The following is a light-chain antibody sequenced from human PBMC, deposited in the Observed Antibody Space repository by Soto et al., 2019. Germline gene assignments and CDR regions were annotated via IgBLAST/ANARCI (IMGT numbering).Light chain of an antibody. Sequence: EIVLTQSPGTLSLSPGERATLSCRANQNIRSSDLAWYQQKPGQAPRLLIYGASSRITGIPDRFSGSGSGTDFPLTISRLEPEDFTVYYCQYCQYYGSSYTFGQGTKLEI. CDR2: GAS. CDR3: QYCQYYGSSYT. J-gene: IGKJ2*01. CDR1: QNIRSSD. V-gene: IGKV3-20*01.